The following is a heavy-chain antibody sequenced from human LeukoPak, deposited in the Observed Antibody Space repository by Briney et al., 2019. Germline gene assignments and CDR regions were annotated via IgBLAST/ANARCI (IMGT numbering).Heavy chain of an antibody. CDR3: AEGPAMVRGPFDP. V-gene: IGHV3-23*01. D-gene: IGHD3-10*01. CDR2: ISGSGGNT. J-gene: IGHJ5*02. Sequence: GGSLRLSCATSGFTFSSYAMRGVRQAPGKGLEGVLSISGSGGNTYYADSVKGRFTISRDYSKNTLYLQMNSLRTEETAVDYCAEGPAMVRGPFDPWGQGTLVTVSS. CDR1: GFTFSSYA.